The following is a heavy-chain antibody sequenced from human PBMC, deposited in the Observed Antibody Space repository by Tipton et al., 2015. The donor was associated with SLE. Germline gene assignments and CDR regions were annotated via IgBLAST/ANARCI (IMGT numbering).Heavy chain of an antibody. V-gene: IGHV3-30-3*01. Sequence: SLRLSCAASGFTFSSYAMHWVRQAPGKGLEWVAVISYDGSNKYYADSVKGRFTISRDNSKNTLYLQMNSLRAEDTAVYYCARDRALGDYYYYYMDVWGKGTTVTVSS. CDR1: GFTFSSYA. CDR3: ARDRALGDYYYYYMDV. J-gene: IGHJ6*03. CDR2: ISYDGSNK. D-gene: IGHD3-10*01.